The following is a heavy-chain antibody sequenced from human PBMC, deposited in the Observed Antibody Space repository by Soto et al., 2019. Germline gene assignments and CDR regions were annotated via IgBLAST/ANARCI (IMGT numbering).Heavy chain of an antibody. D-gene: IGHD1-26*01. Sequence: PSETLSLTCTVSGGSVSSGSYYWSWIRQPPGKGLEWIGEIYHSGSTNYNPSLKSRVTISVDKSKNQFSLKLSSVTAADTAVYYCARVSGSHNFDYWGQGTLVTVSS. CDR1: GGSVSSGSYY. J-gene: IGHJ4*02. CDR2: IYHSGST. V-gene: IGHV4-61*01. CDR3: ARVSGSHNFDY.